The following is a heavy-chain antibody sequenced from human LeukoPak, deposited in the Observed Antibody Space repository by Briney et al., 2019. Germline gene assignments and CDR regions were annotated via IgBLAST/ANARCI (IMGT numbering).Heavy chain of an antibody. CDR2: IIPIFGTA. J-gene: IGHJ2*01. V-gene: IGHV1-69*05. Sequence: SVKVSCKASGGTFSSYAISWVRQAPGQGLEWMGMIIPIFGTANYAQKFQGRVTITTDESASTAYMELSSLRSEDTAVYYCAPTWGGGSRYFDLWGRGTLVTVSS. CDR1: GGTFSSYA. CDR3: APTWGGGSRYFDL. D-gene: IGHD2-15*01.